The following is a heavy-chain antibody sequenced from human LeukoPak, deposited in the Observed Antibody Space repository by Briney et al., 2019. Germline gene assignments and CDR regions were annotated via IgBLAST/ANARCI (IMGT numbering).Heavy chain of an antibody. V-gene: IGHV1-8*01. CDR1: GYTFTSYD. Sequence: WASVKVSFKASGYTFTSYDINWVRQAPGQGLGWVGWINPNSGNTGYAQKFQGRVTMTRNTSISTAYMELSSLRSEDTAVYYCARGLVSSSWYGNGAYYYGMDVWGQGTTVTVSS. CDR2: INPNSGNT. CDR3: ARGLVSSSWYGNGAYYYGMDV. J-gene: IGHJ6*02. D-gene: IGHD6-13*01.